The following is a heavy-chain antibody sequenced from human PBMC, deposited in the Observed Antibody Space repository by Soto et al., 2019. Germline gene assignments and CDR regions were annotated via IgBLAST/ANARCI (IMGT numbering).Heavy chain of an antibody. CDR1: GGTFSSYA. D-gene: IGHD2-15*01. Sequence: ASVKVSCKASGGTFSSYAISWVRQAPGQGLEWMGGIIPIFGTANYEQKFQGRVTITADESTSTAYMELSSLRSEDTAVYYCAREVYCSGGSCFPYDASGIRGKGPTVTVSS. V-gene: IGHV1-69*13. CDR2: IIPIFGTA. CDR3: AREVYCSGGSCFPYDASGI. J-gene: IGHJ3*02.